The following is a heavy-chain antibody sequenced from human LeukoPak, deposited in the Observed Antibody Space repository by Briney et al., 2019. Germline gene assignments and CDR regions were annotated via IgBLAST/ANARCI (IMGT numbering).Heavy chain of an antibody. V-gene: IGHV4-39*02. J-gene: IGHJ4*02. CDR1: RGSISSSSYS. CDR3: ASLLTTGYSSGWFDY. CDR2: IYYSGST. D-gene: IGHD6-19*01. Sequence: SQTLSLTRTLSRGSISSSSYSRGWIRQPPRKGLEWIGRIYYSGSTYYNPSLKSRVPISVDTSKNHFSRRLSSVTAADTAVYYCASLLTTGYSSGWFDYWGQGTLVTVSS.